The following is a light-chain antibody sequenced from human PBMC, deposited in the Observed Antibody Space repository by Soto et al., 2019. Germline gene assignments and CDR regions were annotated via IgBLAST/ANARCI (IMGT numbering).Light chain of an antibody. Sequence: QPVLTQPASVSGSPGQSITISCTGTSSDIGRYDYVSWYQQHPGKAPKLMIYEVSTRPSGVSNRFSGSKSGNTASLTISGLQAEDEAHYYCSSYTTSSLGAFGGGTKLTVL. J-gene: IGLJ2*01. CDR1: SSDIGRYDY. CDR3: SSYTTSSLGA. CDR2: EVS. V-gene: IGLV2-14*01.